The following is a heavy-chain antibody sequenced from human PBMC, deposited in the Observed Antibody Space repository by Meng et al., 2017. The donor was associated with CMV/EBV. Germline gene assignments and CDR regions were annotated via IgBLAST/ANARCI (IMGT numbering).Heavy chain of an antibody. Sequence: GESLKISCAASGFTFSSYGMHWVRQAPGKGLEWVAFIRYDGSNKYYADSVKGRFTISRDNSKNTLYLQMNSLRAEDTAVYYCANAWGGSGIYPYYYYGMDVWGQGTTVTVSS. CDR1: GFTFSSYG. D-gene: IGHD3-10*01. J-gene: IGHJ6*02. V-gene: IGHV3-30*02. CDR3: ANAWGGSGIYPYYYYGMDV. CDR2: IRYDGSNK.